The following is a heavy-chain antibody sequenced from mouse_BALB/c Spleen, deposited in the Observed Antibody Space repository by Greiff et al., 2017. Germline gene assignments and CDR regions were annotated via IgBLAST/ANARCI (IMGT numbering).Heavy chain of an antibody. J-gene: IGHJ4*01. CDR3: ARDGLQKAMDY. CDR1: GFSLTGYG. V-gene: IGHV2-6-7*01. Sequence: VQLQESGPGLVAPSQSLSITCTASGFSLTGYGVNWVRQPPGKGLEWLGMIWGDGSTDYNSALKSRLSISKDNSKSQVFLKMNSLQTDDTARYYCARDGLQKAMDYWGQGTSVTVSS. CDR2: IWGDGST.